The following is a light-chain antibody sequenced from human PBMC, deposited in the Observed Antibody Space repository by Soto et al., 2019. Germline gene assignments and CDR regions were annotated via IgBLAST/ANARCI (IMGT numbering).Light chain of an antibody. J-gene: IGLJ1*01. CDR3: SSYTRSSTLYV. CDR2: DVA. V-gene: IGLV2-14*03. Sequence: QSALTQPASVSGSPGQSIAISCTGASIDVGGYNYVSWYQQHPGKAPKLMVYDVASRPSGVSDRFSGSKSGNTASLTISGLQAEDEADYYCSSYTRSSTLYVFGTGNKVTVL. CDR1: SIDVGGYNY.